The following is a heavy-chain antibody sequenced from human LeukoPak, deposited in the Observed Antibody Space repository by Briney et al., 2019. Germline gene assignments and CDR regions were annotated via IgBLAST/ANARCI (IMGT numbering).Heavy chain of an antibody. D-gene: IGHD3-3*01. Sequence: SETLSLTCTVSSGSISRQYWSWIRRPPGKGLEWIGFIYYSGSTNYNPSLKSRVTISVDTSKNQFSLNLKSVTAADTAVYYCASLKDFADYFDFWGQGTLVTVSS. J-gene: IGHJ4*02. CDR2: IYYSGST. CDR3: ASLKDFADYFDF. CDR1: SGSISRQY. V-gene: IGHV4-59*08.